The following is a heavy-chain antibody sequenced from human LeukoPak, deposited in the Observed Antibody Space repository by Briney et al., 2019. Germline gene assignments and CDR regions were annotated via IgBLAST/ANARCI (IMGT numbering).Heavy chain of an antibody. CDR2: IFWDDDK. CDR3: AHAISAAGYHY. Sequence: SGPTRLKPTLTLTLTCTFSGFSLSTSGVAVGWIRQPPGKALEWLALIFWDDDKRYSPSLKSRLTTTKDTSKNQVVLTMTNMDPVDTATYYCAHAISAAGYHYWGQGTLVTVSS. V-gene: IGHV2-5*02. CDR1: GFSLSTSGVA. D-gene: IGHD6-13*01. J-gene: IGHJ4*02.